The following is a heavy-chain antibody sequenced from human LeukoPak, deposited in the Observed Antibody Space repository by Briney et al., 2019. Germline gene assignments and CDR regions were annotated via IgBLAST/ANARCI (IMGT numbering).Heavy chain of an antibody. J-gene: IGHJ4*02. Sequence: GGSLRLSCAASGFTFSGSAMHWVRQASGKGLEWVGRIRSKANSYATAYAASVKGRFTISRDDSKNTAYLQMNSPKTEDTAVYYCTRHLVQTYGYDYWGQGTLVTVSS. D-gene: IGHD4-17*01. CDR1: GFTFSGSA. CDR2: IRSKANSYAT. V-gene: IGHV3-73*01. CDR3: TRHLVQTYGYDY.